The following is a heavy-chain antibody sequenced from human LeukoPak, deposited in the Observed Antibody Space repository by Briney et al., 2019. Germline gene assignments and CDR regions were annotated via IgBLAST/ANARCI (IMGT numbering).Heavy chain of an antibody. J-gene: IGHJ4*02. CDR1: GYSITAYW. D-gene: IGHD3-22*01. V-gene: IGHV5-51*01. Sequence: PGESLKISCKVSGYSITAYWIGWVRQMPGKALEWMGIIYPGDSDTRYSPSFQGQVTISVDRSITTAYLQWSSLKASDTAIYFCARPHFDSSGYEFDYWGQGTLVTVSS. CDR2: IYPGDSDT. CDR3: ARPHFDSSGYEFDY.